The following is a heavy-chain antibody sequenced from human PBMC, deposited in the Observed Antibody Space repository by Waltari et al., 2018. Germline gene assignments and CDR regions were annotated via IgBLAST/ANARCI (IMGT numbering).Heavy chain of an antibody. CDR2: TYYSGTT. CDR1: CGSISSGGYY. D-gene: IGHD5-18*01. J-gene: IGHJ3*02. V-gene: IGHV4-31*01. CDR3: GRARPVPGAMDI. Sequence: QVPMQESGPGLVKRSQPLSITRTVPCGSISSGGYYSIWARQHPGKGRGWIGYTYYSGTTYYNPSHKQLVITAVDTTKNHYPLKLSFVTAADTAYYYGGRARPVPGAMDIWGQGTMVTVSS.